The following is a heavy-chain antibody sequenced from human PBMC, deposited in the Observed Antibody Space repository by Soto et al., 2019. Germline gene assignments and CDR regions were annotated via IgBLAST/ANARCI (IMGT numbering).Heavy chain of an antibody. CDR3: ARDHQPGVRGNWFDP. CDR1: CGSIISGGYY. D-gene: IGHD3-10*01. CDR2: IYYSGST. V-gene: IGHV4-31*02. Sequence: SETLSLTCTFSCGSIISGGYYWSWIRQHPGKGLEWIGYIYYSGSTYYNPSLKSRVTISVDTSKNQFSLKLSSVTAADTAVYYCARDHQPGVRGNWFDPWGQGTLVTVSS. J-gene: IGHJ5*02.